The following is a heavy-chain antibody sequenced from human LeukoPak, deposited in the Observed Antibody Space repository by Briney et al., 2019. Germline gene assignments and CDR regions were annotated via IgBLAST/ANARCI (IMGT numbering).Heavy chain of an antibody. CDR1: GGSISSGGYY. J-gene: IGHJ2*01. V-gene: IGHV4-31*03. CDR2: IYYSGST. D-gene: IGHD4-17*01. CDR3: ARDLLHGDSHLFDL. Sequence: PSETLSLTCSVSGGSISSGGYYWRWIRQHPGKGLEWIGYIYYSGSTYYNPSLKSRVTMSIDTSKSQFSLQLSFVTVADTAVYYCARDLLHGDSHLFDLWGRGTLVTVSS.